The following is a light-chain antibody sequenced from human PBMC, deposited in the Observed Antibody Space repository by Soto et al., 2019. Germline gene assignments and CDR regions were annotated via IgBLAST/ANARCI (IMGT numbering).Light chain of an antibody. V-gene: IGLV2-8*01. CDR3: CSYAGSYSYA. Sequence: QSALTQPPSASGSLGQSVTISCTGTSSDVGAYNYVSWYQQHPGKAPKLMIYEVTRRPSGVPDRFSGSKSGSTASLTISGLQAEDEADYYCCSYAGSYSYAFATGTKVTVL. CDR2: EVT. CDR1: SSDVGAYNY. J-gene: IGLJ1*01.